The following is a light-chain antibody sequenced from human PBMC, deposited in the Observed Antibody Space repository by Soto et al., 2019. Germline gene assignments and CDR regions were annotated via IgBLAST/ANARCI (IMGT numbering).Light chain of an antibody. CDR2: EVS. J-gene: IGLJ2*01. Sequence: QSALTQPPSVSGSPGQSVTISCTGTSSDVGRYNRVSWYQQPPGTAPKLMIYEVSNRPSGVPDRVSGSKSGNTASLTISGLQAEDEADYYCSSYTTSSTLVFGGGTKLTVL. V-gene: IGLV2-18*02. CDR3: SSYTTSSTLV. CDR1: SSDVGRYNR.